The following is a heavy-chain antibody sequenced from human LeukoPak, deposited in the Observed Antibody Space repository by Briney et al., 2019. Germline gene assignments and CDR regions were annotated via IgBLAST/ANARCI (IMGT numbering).Heavy chain of an antibody. V-gene: IGHV3-30*18. CDR1: GFTLSNYD. CDR2: ISFDGSNK. Sequence: PGGSLRLSCAASGFTLSNYDMSWVRQAPGKGLEWVAVISFDGSNKYYADSVKGRFTISRDNSKNTLYLQMNSLRPEDTAVYHCAKPFYFDFRAPFDYWGQGTLVTVSS. D-gene: IGHD3-22*01. CDR3: AKPFYFDFRAPFDY. J-gene: IGHJ4*02.